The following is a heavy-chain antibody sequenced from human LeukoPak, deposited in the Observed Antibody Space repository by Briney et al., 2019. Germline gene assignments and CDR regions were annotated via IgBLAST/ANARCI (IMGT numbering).Heavy chain of an antibody. Sequence: PGGSLRLSCAASGLTFSSYGMTWVRQAPGKGLEWVSSISGNGSNKYYADSVKGRFTISRDNSKNTLYLQMNSLRVEDTAIYYCAKGSRWDYYDSSHWGQGTMVTVSS. J-gene: IGHJ3*01. CDR1: GLTFSSYG. D-gene: IGHD3-22*01. CDR3: AKGSRWDYYDSSH. CDR2: ISGNGSNK. V-gene: IGHV3-23*01.